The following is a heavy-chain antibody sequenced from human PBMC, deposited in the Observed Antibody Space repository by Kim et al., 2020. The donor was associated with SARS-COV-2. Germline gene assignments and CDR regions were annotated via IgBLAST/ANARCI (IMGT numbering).Heavy chain of an antibody. J-gene: IGHJ5*02. CDR2: IKQDGSEK. CDR3: ARDLSLSGSRPRAAAAGPNWFDP. CDR1: GFTFSSYW. D-gene: IGHD6-13*01. Sequence: GGSLRLSCAASGFTFSSYWMSWVRQAPGKGLEWVANIKQDGSEKYYVDSVKGRFTISRDNAKNSLYLQMNSLRAEDTAVYYCARDLSLSGSRPRAAAAGPNWFDPWGQGTLVTVSS. V-gene: IGHV3-7*03.